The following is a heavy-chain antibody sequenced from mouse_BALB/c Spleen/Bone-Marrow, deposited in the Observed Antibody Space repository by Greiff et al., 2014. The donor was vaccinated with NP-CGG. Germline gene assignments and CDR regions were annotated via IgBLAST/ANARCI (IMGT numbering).Heavy chain of an antibody. J-gene: IGHJ1*01. CDR1: GFTFSHFG. V-gene: IGHV5-6*01. CDR3: ASPHYYNSSPWWYFDV. Sequence: DVQLVESGGDLVKPGGSLKLSCAASGFTFSHFGMSWVRQTPDKRLEWVATISSGGSYTYYPDSLKGRFTISRDNAKNTLHLQMSSLKSEDTAMYYCASPHYYNSSPWWYFDVWGAGTTVTVSS. CDR2: ISSGGSYT. D-gene: IGHD1-1*01.